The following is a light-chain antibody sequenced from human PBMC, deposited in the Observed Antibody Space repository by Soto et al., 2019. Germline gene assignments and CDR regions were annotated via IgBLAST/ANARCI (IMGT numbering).Light chain of an antibody. J-gene: IGLJ2*01. CDR2: EVS. Sequence: QSVLTQPPSASGSPGQSVTISCTGTSSDVGAYNYVSWYQQHPGKAPKFIIYEVSKRPSGVPDRFSGSKSGNTASLTVSGLQAEDEADYYCCSFTRSNSLVFGGGTKLTVL. CDR1: SSDVGAYNY. CDR3: CSFTRSNSLV. V-gene: IGLV2-8*01.